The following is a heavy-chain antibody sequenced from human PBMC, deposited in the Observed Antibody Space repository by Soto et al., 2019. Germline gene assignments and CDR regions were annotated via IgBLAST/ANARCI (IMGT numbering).Heavy chain of an antibody. CDR1: GDSVSSNSAA. V-gene: IGHV6-1*01. J-gene: IGHJ6*02. Sequence: SQTLSLTCAISGDSVSSNSAAWNWIRQSPSRGLEWLGRTYYRCKWYNDYAASVNSRITINPDTSKNPFSLQVNSVTPEETAVYYCAVSMVRGVIMHYYGMDVWGQGTTVTVSS. CDR3: AVSMVRGVIMHYYGMDV. CDR2: TYYRCKWYN. D-gene: IGHD3-10*01.